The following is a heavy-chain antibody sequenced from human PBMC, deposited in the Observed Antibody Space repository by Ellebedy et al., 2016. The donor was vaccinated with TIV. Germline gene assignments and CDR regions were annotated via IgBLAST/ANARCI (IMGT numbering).Heavy chain of an antibody. CDR1: GFTFSSYW. D-gene: IGHD5-24*01. J-gene: IGHJ4*02. CDR3: AKDRFEMATISRLADY. CDR2: IKQDGSEK. Sequence: GGSLRLSXAASGFTFSSYWMSWVRQAPGKGLEWVANIKQDGSEKYYVDSVKGRFTISRDNSKNTLYLQMNSLRAEDTAVYYCAKDRFEMATISRLADYWGQGTLVTVSS. V-gene: IGHV3-7*01.